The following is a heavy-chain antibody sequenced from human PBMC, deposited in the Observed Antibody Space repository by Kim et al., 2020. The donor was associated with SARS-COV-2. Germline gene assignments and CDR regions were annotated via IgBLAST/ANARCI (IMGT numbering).Heavy chain of an antibody. V-gene: IGHV3-48*03. D-gene: IGHD4-17*01. CDR3: TQEPTVNWFDL. Sequence: INSAASVKGRFTNSVDNAKNSLYLQMGSLRAEDTAVYSCTQEPTVNWFDLWGQGTLVTVSS. J-gene: IGHJ5*02. CDR2: I.